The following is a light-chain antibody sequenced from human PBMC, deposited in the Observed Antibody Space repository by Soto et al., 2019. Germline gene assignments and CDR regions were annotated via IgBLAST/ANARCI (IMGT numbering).Light chain of an antibody. J-gene: IGLJ3*02. Sequence: QSVLTQPASVSGSPGQSITISCTGPSSDVGGYNYVSWYQQHPGKAPKLIIYEFTNRPSGVSNRFSGSNSGNTASLTISGLQAEDEADYYCGSYTINSTWVFGGGTQLTVL. V-gene: IGLV2-14*01. CDR3: GSYTINSTWV. CDR2: EFT. CDR1: SSDVGGYNY.